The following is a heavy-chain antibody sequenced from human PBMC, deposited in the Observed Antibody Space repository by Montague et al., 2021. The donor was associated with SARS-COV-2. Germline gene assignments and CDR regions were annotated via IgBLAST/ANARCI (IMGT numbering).Heavy chain of an antibody. CDR2: INHTGST. J-gene: IGHJ6*02. CDR3: ARGRNFQLLFEYHYGMDV. D-gene: IGHD2-2*01. CDR1: GGSFSNYY. V-gene: IGHV4-34*01. Sequence: SETLSLTCAVYGGSFSNYYWTWIRQSPGKRLEWIGEINHTGSTTYNPSLKSRVTISVDTSKNQFSLKLTSVTVADTAVYYCARGRNFQLLFEYHYGMDVWGQGTTITVSS.